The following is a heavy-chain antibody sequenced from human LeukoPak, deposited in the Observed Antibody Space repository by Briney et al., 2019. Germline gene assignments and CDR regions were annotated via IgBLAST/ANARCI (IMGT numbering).Heavy chain of an antibody. Sequence: PGGSLRLSCVASGFTFNSHALSWVRQAPGKGLEWVSTITGSGGNTFYADSVKGRFTISRDTSENTLYLQMNSLRAEDTALYYCAKIPTYCYDSSDSYFWGQGTLVTVSS. CDR2: ITGSGGNT. D-gene: IGHD3-22*01. V-gene: IGHV3-23*01. CDR1: GFTFNSHA. CDR3: AKIPTYCYDSSDSYF. J-gene: IGHJ4*02.